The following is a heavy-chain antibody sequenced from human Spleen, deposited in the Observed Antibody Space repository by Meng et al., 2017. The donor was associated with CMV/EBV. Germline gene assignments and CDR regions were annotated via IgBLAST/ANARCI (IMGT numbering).Heavy chain of an antibody. CDR3: AARGDDSRGALDY. Sequence: LQVSGPGLVKPSENLSLTCTVSGGSISSGDYYWSWIRQPPGKGLEWIGYIYYSGSTYYNPSLKSRVTISVDTSKNQFSLKLSSVTAADTAVYYCAARGDDSRGALDYWGQGTLVTVSS. D-gene: IGHD3-3*01. V-gene: IGHV4-30-4*08. J-gene: IGHJ4*02. CDR1: GGSISSGDYY. CDR2: IYYSGST.